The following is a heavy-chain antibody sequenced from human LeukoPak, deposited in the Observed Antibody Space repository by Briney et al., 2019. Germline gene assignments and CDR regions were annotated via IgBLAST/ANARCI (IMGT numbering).Heavy chain of an antibody. CDR3: ARPSYCSGGSCYSI. J-gene: IGHJ4*02. CDR1: GGSISSSSYY. V-gene: IGHV4-39*01. D-gene: IGHD2-15*01. Sequence: SETLSLTCTVSGGSISSSSYYWGWIRQPPGKGLEWIGSIYYSGSTYYNPSLKSRVTISVDTSKNQFSLKPSSVTAADTAVYYCARPSYCSGGSCYSIWGQGTLVTVSS. CDR2: IYYSGST.